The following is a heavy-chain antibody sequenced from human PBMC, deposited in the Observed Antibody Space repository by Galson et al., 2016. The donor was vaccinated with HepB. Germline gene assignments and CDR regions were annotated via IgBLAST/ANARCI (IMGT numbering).Heavy chain of an antibody. CDR1: GASVNSSNW. CDR2: IYHTGTS. D-gene: IGHD2-2*01. V-gene: IGHV4-4*02. CDR3: ARASIVPGARMVFDS. J-gene: IGHJ5*01. Sequence: SETLSHTCAVSGASVNSSNWWTWVRQAPGTGLEWIGEIYHTGTSNNNPSLLSRFTMSIDSYRNHFSLNLNSVTAADPAVYYCARASIVPGARMVFDSWGQGILVTVSS.